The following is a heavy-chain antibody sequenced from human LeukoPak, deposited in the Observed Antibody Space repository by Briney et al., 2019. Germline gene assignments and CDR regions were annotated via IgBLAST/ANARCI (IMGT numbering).Heavy chain of an antibody. CDR1: GFTFGGYG. V-gene: IGHV3-33*01. CDR3: TRYNNDHFDY. CDR2: IAYDGSRA. D-gene: IGHD1-14*01. J-gene: IGHJ4*02. Sequence: GRSLRLSCAGSGFTFGGYGMHWFRPTPGKGLEWVAVIAYDGSRAFYADSVKGRFTISRDNPKNTMSVQMDDLRAEDTAVYYCTRYNNDHFDYWGQGTLVTVSS.